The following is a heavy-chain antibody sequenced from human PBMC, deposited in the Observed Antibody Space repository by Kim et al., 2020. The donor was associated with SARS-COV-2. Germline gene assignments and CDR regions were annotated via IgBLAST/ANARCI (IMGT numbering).Heavy chain of an antibody. Sequence: GGSLRLSCAASGFTFSTYAMTWVRQAPRKGLEWVSTISGSGTTTYYADSVKGRFTISRDISKNTLYLQMNSLRAEDTALYYCAKGKSTSSGDYFDYWGQG. CDR2: ISGSGTTT. D-gene: IGHD6-6*01. CDR1: GFTFSTYA. V-gene: IGHV3-23*01. CDR3: AKGKSTSSGDYFDY. J-gene: IGHJ4*02.